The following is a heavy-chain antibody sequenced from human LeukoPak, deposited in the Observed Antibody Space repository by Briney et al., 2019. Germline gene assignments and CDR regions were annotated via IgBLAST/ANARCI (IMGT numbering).Heavy chain of an antibody. Sequence: PSETLSLSCIVSGDSISNNYWSWIRQPPGKGLEWIGYIYHSGSTNYNPSLKSRVTISIDTSRKHFSLKLSSVTAADTAVYYCVRGHLVGGWYKYDAFDIWGQGTMVTVSS. D-gene: IGHD6-19*01. J-gene: IGHJ3*02. CDR3: VRGHLVGGWYKYDAFDI. V-gene: IGHV4-59*01. CDR1: GDSISNNY. CDR2: IYHSGST.